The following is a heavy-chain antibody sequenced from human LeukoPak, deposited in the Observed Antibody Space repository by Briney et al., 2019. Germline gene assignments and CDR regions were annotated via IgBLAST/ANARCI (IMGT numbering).Heavy chain of an antibody. D-gene: IGHD3-10*01. CDR3: ARASVLLSMDV. J-gene: IGHJ6*03. Sequence: SETLSLTCAVYGGSFSNYYWSWIRQPPGKGLEWIGEINHSGSTYYNVSLESRVTISVDTSKNQFSLKLNSVTAADTAVYYCARASVLLSMDVWGKGTTVTISS. V-gene: IGHV4-34*01. CDR1: GGSFSNYY. CDR2: INHSGST.